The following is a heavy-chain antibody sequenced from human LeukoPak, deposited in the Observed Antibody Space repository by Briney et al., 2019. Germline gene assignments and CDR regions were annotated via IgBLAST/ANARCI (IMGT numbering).Heavy chain of an antibody. CDR2: LSGSGSNT. Sequence: PGGSLRLSCAASGFTFSSYAMSWVRQAPGKGLEWVSALSGSGSNTYYADSVKGRFTISRDSSKNTLYLQMNSLRAEDTAVYYCAKDRRPTTVVTYPSDWGQGTLVTVSS. CDR3: AKDRRPTTVVTYPSD. CDR1: GFTFSSYA. J-gene: IGHJ4*02. V-gene: IGHV3-23*01. D-gene: IGHD4-11*01.